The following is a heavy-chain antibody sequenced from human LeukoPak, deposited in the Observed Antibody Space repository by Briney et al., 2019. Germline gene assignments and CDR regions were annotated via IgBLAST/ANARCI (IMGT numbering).Heavy chain of an antibody. J-gene: IGHJ3*02. CDR2: VNPNSGGT. Sequence: AASVKVSCKASGYTFTGYYMHWVRQAPGQGLEWMGWVNPNSGGTNYAQKFQGRVTMTRDTSISTAYMELSRLRSDDTAVYYCARDCGYDSSGVDDAFDIWGQGTMVTVSS. V-gene: IGHV1-2*02. D-gene: IGHD3-22*01. CDR1: GYTFTGYY. CDR3: ARDCGYDSSGVDDAFDI.